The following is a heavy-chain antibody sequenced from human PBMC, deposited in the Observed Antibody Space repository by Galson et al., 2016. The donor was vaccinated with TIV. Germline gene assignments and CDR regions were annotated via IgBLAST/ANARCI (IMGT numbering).Heavy chain of an antibody. D-gene: IGHD5-12*01. J-gene: IGHJ4*02. V-gene: IGHV1-69*04. CDR3: SSASHLVPTVHHY. CDR2: INPAVGLT. CDR1: GGTFNSYD. Sequence: SVKVSCKASGGTFNSYDISWLRQIPGEGFEWMGRINPAVGLTKYAQRFQGRFTITAAYMELSSLRSDDTAVYYCSSASHLVPTVHHYWGQGTLVTVSS.